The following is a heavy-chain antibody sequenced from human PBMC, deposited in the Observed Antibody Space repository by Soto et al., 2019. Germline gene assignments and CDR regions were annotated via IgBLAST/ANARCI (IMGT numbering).Heavy chain of an antibody. Sequence: EVQLVESGGGLLQPGRSLRLSCVASGFTFYNHGMHWVRQAPGRGLEWVSGITWSSDSMGYAESVKGRFTISRDNAKNYLYLQMNSLRPEDTALYYCAKEDSGFSGYMDVWGKGTTVTVSS. D-gene: IGHD3-10*01. V-gene: IGHV3-9*01. J-gene: IGHJ6*03. CDR3: AKEDSGFSGYMDV. CDR2: ITWSSDSM. CDR1: GFTFYNHG.